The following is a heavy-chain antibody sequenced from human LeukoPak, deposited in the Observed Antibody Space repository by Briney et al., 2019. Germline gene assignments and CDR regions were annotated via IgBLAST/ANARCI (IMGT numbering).Heavy chain of an antibody. Sequence: SETLSLTCTVSGGSISNYYWSWIRQPPGKGLEWIGYIYYSGTTNYNPSLKSRVTISVDTSKNQFSLKLSSVTAADTAVYYCARGKSSSWYWEFDYWGQGTLVTVSS. J-gene: IGHJ4*02. CDR1: GGSISNYY. D-gene: IGHD6-13*01. CDR3: ARGKSSSWYWEFDY. CDR2: IYYSGTT. V-gene: IGHV4-59*08.